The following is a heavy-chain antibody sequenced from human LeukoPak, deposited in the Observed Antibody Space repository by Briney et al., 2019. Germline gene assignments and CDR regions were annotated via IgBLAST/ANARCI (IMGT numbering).Heavy chain of an antibody. D-gene: IGHD6-19*01. CDR2: IIPIFGTA. Sequence: SVKVSCKASGGTFSSYAISWVRQAPGQGLEWMGGIIPIFGTANYAQKFQGRVTITADESTSTAYMELSSLRSEDTAVYYCATGPYSSGWYRPVDYWGQGTLVTVSS. J-gene: IGHJ4*02. V-gene: IGHV1-69*13. CDR1: GGTFSSYA. CDR3: ATGPYSSGWYRPVDY.